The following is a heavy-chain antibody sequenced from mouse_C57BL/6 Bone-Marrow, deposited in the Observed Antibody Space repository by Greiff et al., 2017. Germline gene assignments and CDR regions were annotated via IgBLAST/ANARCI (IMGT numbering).Heavy chain of an antibody. J-gene: IGHJ3*01. CDR3: ARRGGGDYDAAY. V-gene: IGHV8-8*01. CDR2: IWWDDDK. CDR1: GFSLSTFGLG. D-gene: IGHD2-4*01. Sequence: QVTLKVSGPGILQPSQTLSLTCSFSGFSLSTFGLGVGWIRPPSGKGLEWLAHIWWDDDKYYNPALKSRLTISKDTSKNQVFLKIANVDTADTATYYCARRGGGDYDAAYWGQGTLVTVSA.